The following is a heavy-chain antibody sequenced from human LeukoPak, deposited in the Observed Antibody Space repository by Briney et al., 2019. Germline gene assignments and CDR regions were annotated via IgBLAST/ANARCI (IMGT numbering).Heavy chain of an antibody. V-gene: IGHV3-30*02. CDR2: IRYDGSNK. D-gene: IGHD6-6*01. CDR3: ARTSIAPSGDALDI. Sequence: GGSLRLSCAASGFSFSSYGMHWVRQAPGKGLEWVPFIRYDGSNKYYADSVKGRFTISRDNSKNTLYLQMNSLRAEDTAVYYCARTSIAPSGDALDIWGQGTMVTVSS. CDR1: GFSFSSYG. J-gene: IGHJ3*02.